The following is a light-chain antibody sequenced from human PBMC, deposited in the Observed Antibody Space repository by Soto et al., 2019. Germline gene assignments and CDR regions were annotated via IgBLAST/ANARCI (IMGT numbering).Light chain of an antibody. V-gene: IGKV1-8*01. J-gene: IGKJ4*01. CDR1: QGIRNY. CDR2: AAS. CDR3: QHYYNYRRLT. Sequence: AIRMTQSPSSFSASTGDRVTITCRASQGIRNYLAWYQQNPEKAPKLLIYAASTLHSGVPSRFSGSGSGTDFTLTISCLQSEDFATYYCQHYYNYRRLTFGGGTKVEIK.